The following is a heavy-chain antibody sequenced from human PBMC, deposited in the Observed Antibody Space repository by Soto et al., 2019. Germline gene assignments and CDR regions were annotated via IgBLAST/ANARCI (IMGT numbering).Heavy chain of an antibody. Sequence: SETLSVTCAVSGGSISSSNWWRWVRQPPGKGLEWIGEIYHSGSTNYNPSLKSRVTISVDKSKNQFSLKLSSVTAADTAVYYCASLPATSDFDYWGQGTLVTVSS. D-gene: IGHD2-2*01. CDR2: IYHSGST. J-gene: IGHJ4*02. V-gene: IGHV4-4*02. CDR1: GGSISSSNW. CDR3: ASLPATSDFDY.